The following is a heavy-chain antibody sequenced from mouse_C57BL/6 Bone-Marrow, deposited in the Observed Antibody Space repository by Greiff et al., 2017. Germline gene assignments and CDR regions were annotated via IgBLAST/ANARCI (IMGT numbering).Heavy chain of an antibody. D-gene: IGHD2-4*01. CDR3: ARAPDYDGPMDY. CDR2: ISDGGSYT. Sequence: DVQLVESGGGLVKPGGSLKLSCAASGFTFSSYAMSWVRQTPEKRLEWVATISDGGSYTYYPDNVKGRFTISRDNAKNNLYLQMSHLKSEDTAMYYGARAPDYDGPMDYWGQGTSVTVSS. V-gene: IGHV5-4*01. CDR1: GFTFSSYA. J-gene: IGHJ4*01.